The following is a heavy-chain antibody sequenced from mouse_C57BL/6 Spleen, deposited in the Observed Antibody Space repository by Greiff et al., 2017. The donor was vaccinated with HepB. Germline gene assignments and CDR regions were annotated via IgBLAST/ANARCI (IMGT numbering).Heavy chain of an antibody. Sequence: QVQLKQSGPELVKPGASVKISCKASGYAFSSSWMNWVKQRPGKGLEWIGRIYPGDGDTNYNGKFKGKATLTADKSSSTAYMQLSSLTSEDSAVYFCARRSNYVDYWGQGTTLTVSS. CDR3: ARRSNYVDY. CDR2: IYPGDGDT. J-gene: IGHJ2*01. CDR1: GYAFSSSW. V-gene: IGHV1-82*01.